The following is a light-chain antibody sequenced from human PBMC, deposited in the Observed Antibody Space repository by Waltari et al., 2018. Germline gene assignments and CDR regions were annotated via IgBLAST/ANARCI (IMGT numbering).Light chain of an antibody. CDR1: SSDVCFYAF. V-gene: IGLV2-14*01. CDR3: SSYTRRSYWV. J-gene: IGLJ3*02. Sequence: QSALTQPASVSGSPGQSITISCPGTSSDVCFYAFVSWLQQHPGKAPKVMIYKVNNRPSGVSNRFSGSKSANTASLTISGLQAEDEADYYCSSYTRRSYWVFGGGTQLTVL. CDR2: KVN.